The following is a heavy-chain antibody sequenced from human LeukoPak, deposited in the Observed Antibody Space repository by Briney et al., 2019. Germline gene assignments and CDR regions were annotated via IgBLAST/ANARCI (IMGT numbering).Heavy chain of an antibody. CDR3: ARGDSSSWYHYYYYMDV. J-gene: IGHJ6*03. Sequence: PSETLSLTCTVSGGSISSYYWSWIRQPPGKGLEWIGRIYTSGSTNYNPSLKSRVTISVDTSKNQFSLKLSSVTAADTAVYYCARGDSSSWYHYYYYMDVWGKGTTVTVSS. CDR2: IYTSGST. CDR1: GGSISSYY. D-gene: IGHD6-13*01. V-gene: IGHV4-4*08.